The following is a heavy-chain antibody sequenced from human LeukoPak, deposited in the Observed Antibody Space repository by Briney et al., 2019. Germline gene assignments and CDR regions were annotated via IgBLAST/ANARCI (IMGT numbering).Heavy chain of an antibody. Sequence: GGSLRLSCAASGFTFDDYAMHWVRQAPGKGLEWVSGISWNSGSKGYADSVKGRFTISRDNDKKSLYLQMNSLRPEDTALYYCAKATGDWYFDLWGRGTLVSVSS. V-gene: IGHV3-9*01. CDR2: ISWNSGSK. CDR3: AKATGDWYFDL. J-gene: IGHJ2*01. CDR1: GFTFDDYA. D-gene: IGHD7-27*01.